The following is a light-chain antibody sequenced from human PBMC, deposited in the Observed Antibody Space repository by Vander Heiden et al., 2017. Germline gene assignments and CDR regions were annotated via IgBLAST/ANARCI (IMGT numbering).Light chain of an antibody. CDR3: QVWDSNSDHPI. CDR2: DDS. J-gene: IGLJ1*01. V-gene: IGLV3-21*02. Sequence: SYVVTQPPSISVAPGQTARITCRAFNIGSKSVHWYQQKPSQAPVLVVYDDSDRPSEIPERISGSKSGNTPTLIISRVEAGDEADYYCQVWDSNSDHPIFGTGTKVTVL. CDR1: NIGSKS.